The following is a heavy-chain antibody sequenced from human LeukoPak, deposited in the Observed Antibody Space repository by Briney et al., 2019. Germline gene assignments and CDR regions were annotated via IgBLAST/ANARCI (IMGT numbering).Heavy chain of an antibody. V-gene: IGHV3-23*01. CDR3: AKGPLRGAPHY. D-gene: IGHD3-10*01. CDR2: IRGSGGST. J-gene: IGHJ4*02. Sequence: GGSLRLSCAAPGFTFSSYAMSWVRQAPGKGLEWVSAIRGSGGSTYYADSVKGRFTISRDNSKNTLYLQMNSRRAEDAAVYYCAKGPLRGAPHYWGQGTLVTVSS. CDR1: GFTFSSYA.